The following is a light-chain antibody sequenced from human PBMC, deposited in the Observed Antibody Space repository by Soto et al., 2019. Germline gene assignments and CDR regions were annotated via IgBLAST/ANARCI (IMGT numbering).Light chain of an antibody. V-gene: IGKV3-20*01. CDR3: QQYGSSPYT. Sequence: EIVLTQSPGTLSLSPGERATLSCRASQSVSSSFLAWYQHKPGQAPRLLIYAASSRATGIPDRFSGSGSGADFTLTISRLEPEDFAMYYCQQYGSSPYTFGQGTKLEIK. J-gene: IGKJ2*01. CDR1: QSVSSSF. CDR2: AAS.